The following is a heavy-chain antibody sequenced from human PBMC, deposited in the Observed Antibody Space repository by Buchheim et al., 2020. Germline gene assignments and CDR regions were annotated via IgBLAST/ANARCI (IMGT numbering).Heavy chain of an antibody. CDR3: ARELRGSGSYSNFDY. CDR1: GGSISSGDYY. D-gene: IGHD3-10*01. CDR2: IYYSGST. J-gene: IGHJ4*02. V-gene: IGHV4-30-4*01. Sequence: QVQLQESGPGLVKPSQTLSLTCTVSGGSISSGDYYWSWIRQPPGKGLEWIGYIYYSGSTYYNPSLKSRVTISAETSQNQFSLKLSSVTAADTAVYYCARELRGSGSYSNFDYWGQGTL.